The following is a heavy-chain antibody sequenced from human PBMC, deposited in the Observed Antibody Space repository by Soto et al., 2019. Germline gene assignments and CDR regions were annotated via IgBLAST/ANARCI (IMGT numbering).Heavy chain of an antibody. CDR3: ARGLNSSGWYYYYYYMDV. J-gene: IGHJ6*03. V-gene: IGHV4-59*08. Sequence: SETLSLTCTVSGGSISSYYWSWIRQPPGKGLEWIGYIYYSGSTNYNPSLKSRVTISVDTSKNQFSLKLSSVTAADTAVYYCARGLNSSGWYYYYYYMDVWGKGTTVTVS. CDR2: IYYSGST. CDR1: GGSISSYY. D-gene: IGHD6-19*01.